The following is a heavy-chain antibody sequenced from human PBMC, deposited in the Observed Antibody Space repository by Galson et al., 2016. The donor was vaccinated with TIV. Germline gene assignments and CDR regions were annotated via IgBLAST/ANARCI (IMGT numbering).Heavy chain of an antibody. J-gene: IGHJ4*02. CDR1: GFTFGAYS. Sequence: SLRLSCATSGFTFGAYSLSWFRQAPGKGLEWVGFIRGKAYSGTTEYAASVRGRFIISKDDSRGVAYLQMNSLEAEDTAIYYCARVAWSAHYYSYFDFWGQGALVTVSS. CDR2: IRGKAYSGTT. CDR3: ARVAWSAHYYSYFDF. D-gene: IGHD3-10*01. V-gene: IGHV3-49*03.